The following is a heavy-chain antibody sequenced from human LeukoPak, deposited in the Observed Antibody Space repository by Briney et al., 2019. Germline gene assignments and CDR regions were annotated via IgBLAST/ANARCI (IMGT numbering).Heavy chain of an antibody. J-gene: IGHJ4*02. CDR1: GFTVSSNY. D-gene: IGHD3-10*01. CDR3: ARAALWLGGYYFDY. Sequence: GGSLRLSCAASGFTVSSNYMSWVRQAPGKGLEWVSVIYSGGSTYYADSVMGRFTISRDNSKNTLYLQMNSLRAEDTAVYYCARAALWLGGYYFDYWGQGTLVTVSS. V-gene: IGHV3-66*01. CDR2: IYSGGST.